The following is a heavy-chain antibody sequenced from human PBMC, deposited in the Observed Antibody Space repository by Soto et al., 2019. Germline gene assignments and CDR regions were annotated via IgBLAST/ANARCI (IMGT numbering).Heavy chain of an antibody. D-gene: IGHD6-19*01. J-gene: IGHJ4*02. CDR3: ARRPGVAVR. CDR2: ISGSGGDT. V-gene: IGHV3-23*01. CDR1: GFTFSSYA. Sequence: TGGSLRLSCAASGFTFSSYAMSWVRQAPGKGLEWVSAISGSGGDTYYADSVKGRFTISRDNSKNTLSLQMNSLRAEDTAVYYCARRPGVAVRWGQGTLVTVSS.